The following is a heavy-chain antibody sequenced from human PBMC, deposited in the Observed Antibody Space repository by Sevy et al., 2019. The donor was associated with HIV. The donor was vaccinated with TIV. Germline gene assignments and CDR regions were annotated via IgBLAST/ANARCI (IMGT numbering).Heavy chain of an antibody. J-gene: IGHJ3*02. D-gene: IGHD2-15*01. V-gene: IGHV4-4*02. Sequence: SETLALTCAVSGGSISSSNWWSWVRQPPGKGLEWIGEIYHSGSTNYNPSLKSRVTISVDKSKNQFSLKLSSVTAADTAVYYCAREGYCSGGSCYERAFDIWGQGTMVTVSS. CDR3: AREGYCSGGSCYERAFDI. CDR1: GGSISSSNW. CDR2: IYHSGST.